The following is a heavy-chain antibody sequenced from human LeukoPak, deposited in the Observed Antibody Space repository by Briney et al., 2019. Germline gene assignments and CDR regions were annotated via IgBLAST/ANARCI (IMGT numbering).Heavy chain of an antibody. V-gene: IGHV3-11*01. CDR2: ISSSGSTI. CDR1: GFTFSDYY. CDR3: ARFGVQHIVVVTAIRVGSEYAFDI. D-gene: IGHD2-21*02. J-gene: IGHJ3*02. Sequence: PGGSLRLTCAASGFTFSDYYMSWIRQAPGKGLEWVSYISSSGSTIYYADSVKGRFTISRDNAKNSLYLQMNSLRAEDTAVYYCARFGVQHIVVVTAIRVGSEYAFDIWGQGTMVTVSS.